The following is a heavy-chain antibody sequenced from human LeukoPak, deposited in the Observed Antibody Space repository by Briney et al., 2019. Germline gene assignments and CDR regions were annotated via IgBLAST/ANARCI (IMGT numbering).Heavy chain of an antibody. CDR1: GFTFSNYG. CDR3: AKDPTWFSYSNGYRSSYYGMDV. J-gene: IGHJ6*02. V-gene: IGHV3-30*18. Sequence: SAGSLRLSCAASGFTFSNYGMHWVPQAPGKGLKWVAVISYDGSNKYYADSVKGRFTISRDNSKNTLFLQMNSLGAEDTAVYYCAKDPTWFSYSNGYRSSYYGMDVWGQGTTVTVSS. D-gene: IGHD5-18*01. CDR2: ISYDGSNK.